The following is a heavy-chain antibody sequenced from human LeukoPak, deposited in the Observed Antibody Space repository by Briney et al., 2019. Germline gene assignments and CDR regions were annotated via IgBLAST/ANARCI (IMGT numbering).Heavy chain of an antibody. D-gene: IGHD1-26*01. CDR3: AKDRSYYGPFDY. CDR2: ISANSATT. J-gene: IGHJ4*02. Sequence: GGSLRLSCAASGFTFHNYALSWVRQAPGKGLEWVSTISANSATTFYAGSVKGRFTISRDNSKNTLYLQMNSLRAEDTAVYYCAKDRSYYGPFDYWGQGTLVTVSS. V-gene: IGHV3-23*01. CDR1: GFTFHNYA.